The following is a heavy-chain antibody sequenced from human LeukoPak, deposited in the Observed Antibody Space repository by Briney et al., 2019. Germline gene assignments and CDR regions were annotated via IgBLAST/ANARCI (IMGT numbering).Heavy chain of an antibody. CDR2: ISSSGSTI. V-gene: IGHV3-48*03. J-gene: IGHJ5*02. Sequence: GGSLRLSCAASGFTFISYEMNWVRQAPGKGLEWVSYISSSGSTIYYADSVKGRFTISRDNAKNSLYLQMNSLRAEDTAIYFCPKGPLTMVRGDWFDPWGQGTLVTVSS. D-gene: IGHD3-10*01. CDR3: PKGPLTMVRGDWFDP. CDR1: GFTFISYE.